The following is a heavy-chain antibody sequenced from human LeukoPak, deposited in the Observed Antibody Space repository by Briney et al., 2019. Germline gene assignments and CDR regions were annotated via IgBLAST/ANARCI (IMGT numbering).Heavy chain of an antibody. V-gene: IGHV3-30*02. CDR3: AKGRGVVVVAASPGARAFDI. CDR1: GFTFSSYG. D-gene: IGHD2-15*01. J-gene: IGHJ3*02. Sequence: PGGSLRLSCAASGFTFSSYGMHWVRQAPGKGLEWVAFIRYDGSNKYYADSVKGRFTISRDNSKNTLYLQMNSLRAEDTAVYYCAKGRGVVVVAASPGARAFDIWGQGTMVTVSS. CDR2: IRYDGSNK.